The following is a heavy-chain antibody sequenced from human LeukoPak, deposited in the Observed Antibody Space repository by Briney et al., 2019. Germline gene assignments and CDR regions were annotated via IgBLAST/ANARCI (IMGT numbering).Heavy chain of an antibody. CDR2: ISWKTSRI. V-gene: IGHV3-9*01. D-gene: IGHD6-13*01. CDR1: GFSFDNYA. Sequence: GGSLRLSCAASGFSFDNYAMHWVRQAPGKGLEWVSSISWKTSRIDYADSVKGRFNISRDNAKNSLYLQMNSLRPDDTALYYCAKGGTAADNYWYFDLWGRGTLVTVSS. CDR3: AKGGTAADNYWYFDL. J-gene: IGHJ2*01.